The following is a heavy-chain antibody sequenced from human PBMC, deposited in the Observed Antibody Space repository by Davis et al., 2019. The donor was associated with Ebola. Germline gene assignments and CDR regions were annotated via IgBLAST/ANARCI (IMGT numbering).Heavy chain of an antibody. CDR1: GFTFSSYW. CDR2: ISSSGDST. Sequence: GESLKISCAASGFTFSSYWMSWVRQAPGKGLEWVSAISSSGDSTYYADSVKGRFTISRDNSKNTLYLQMNSLRAEDTAVYYCAKAGSNVDYWGQGTLVTVSS. D-gene: IGHD6-13*01. CDR3: AKAGSNVDY. J-gene: IGHJ4*02. V-gene: IGHV3-23*01.